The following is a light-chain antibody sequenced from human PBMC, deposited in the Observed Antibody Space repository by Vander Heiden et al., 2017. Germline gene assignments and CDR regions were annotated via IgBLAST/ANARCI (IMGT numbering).Light chain of an antibody. V-gene: IGKV1D-12*01. J-gene: IGKJ4*01. Sequence: DIELTQSPSSVSASEGVRGTITCVASHGISTYLVWYQQNPGKAPKLLIYGASSLQSGVPSRFSGSGSGTDFTLTISSRQPEDFATYYCQQANSLPLTFGGGTTVEI. CDR2: GAS. CDR1: HGISTY. CDR3: QQANSLPLT.